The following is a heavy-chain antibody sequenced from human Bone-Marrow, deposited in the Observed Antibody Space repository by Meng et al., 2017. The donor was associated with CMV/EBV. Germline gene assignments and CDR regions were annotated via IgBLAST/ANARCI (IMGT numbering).Heavy chain of an antibody. CDR1: GFTFSSYE. CDR2: IKYDGSEK. V-gene: IGHV3-7*01. Sequence: GESLKISCAASGFTFSSYEMNWVRQAPGKGLEWVANIKYDGSEKFYVDSVKGRFTISRDNAKNSLFLQMNSLRVDDTAVYYCGRNRVDFWGQGILVTASS. J-gene: IGHJ4*02. D-gene: IGHD1-14*01. CDR3: GRNRVDF.